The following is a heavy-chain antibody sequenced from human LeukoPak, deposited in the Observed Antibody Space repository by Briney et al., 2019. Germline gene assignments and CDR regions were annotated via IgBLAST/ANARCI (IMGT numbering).Heavy chain of an antibody. CDR3: AREVSSSWYYYYGMDV. J-gene: IGHJ6*02. V-gene: IGHV1-2*02. Sequence: ASVKVSCKASGYTFTGYYMHWVRQAPGQGLEWMGWINPNSGGTNYAQEFQGRVTMTRDASISTAYMELSRLRSDDTAVYYCAREVSSSWYYYYGMDVWGQGTTVTVSS. D-gene: IGHD6-13*01. CDR1: GYTFTGYY. CDR2: INPNSGGT.